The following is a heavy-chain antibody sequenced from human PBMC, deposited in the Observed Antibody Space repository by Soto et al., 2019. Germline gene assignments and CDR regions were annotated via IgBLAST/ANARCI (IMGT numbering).Heavy chain of an antibody. CDR2: ISGSGGST. CDR3: AKESGYSSGWHAEYFQH. D-gene: IGHD6-19*01. V-gene: IGHV3-23*01. CDR1: GFTFSSYA. J-gene: IGHJ1*01. Sequence: VGSLRLSCAASGFTFSSYAMSWVRQAPGKGLEWVSAISGSGGSTYYADSVKGRFTISRDNSKNTLYLQMSSLRAEDTAVYYCAKESGYSSGWHAEYFQHWGQGTLVTVSS.